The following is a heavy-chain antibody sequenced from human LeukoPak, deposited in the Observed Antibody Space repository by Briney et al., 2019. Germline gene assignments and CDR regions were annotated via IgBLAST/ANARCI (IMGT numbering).Heavy chain of an antibody. D-gene: IGHD5-12*01. CDR3: ARDHRYSGYDYGGYYFDY. J-gene: IGHJ4*02. Sequence: PSETLSLTCTVSGGSISSYYWSWIRQPPGKGLEWIGYIYYSGSTNYNPSLKGRVTISVDTSKNQFSLKLSSVTAADTAVYYCARDHRYSGYDYGGYYFDYWGQGTLVTVSS. CDR1: GGSISSYY. CDR2: IYYSGST. V-gene: IGHV4-59*01.